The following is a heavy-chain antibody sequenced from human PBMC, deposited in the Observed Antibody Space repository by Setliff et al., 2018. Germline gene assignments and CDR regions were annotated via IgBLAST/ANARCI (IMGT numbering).Heavy chain of an antibody. CDR1: GASINSGHY. CDR3: ATPGRDDLDSPFEPFDI. CDR2: IYHRGRK. D-gene: IGHD3-3*01. Sequence: SETLSLTFAVSGASINSGHYWGWIRQPPGKGLEWIATIYHRGRKYYNPSLQSRVSVSLDTSKNHFSLRLTSMTAADTAVYYCATPGRDDLDSPFEPFDIWGQGTMVTVSS. V-gene: IGHV4-38-2*01. J-gene: IGHJ3*02.